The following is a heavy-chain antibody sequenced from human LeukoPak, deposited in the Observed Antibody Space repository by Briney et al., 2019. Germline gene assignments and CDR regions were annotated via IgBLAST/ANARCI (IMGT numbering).Heavy chain of an antibody. D-gene: IGHD3-10*01. CDR3: ARDPYYYGSGSYSY. Sequence: SETLSLTCAVYGGSFSGYYWSWIRQPPGKGLEWIGEINHSGSTNYNPSLKSRVTISIDTSKNQFSLKLSSVTAADTAVYYCARDPYYYGSGSYSYWGQGTLVTVSS. V-gene: IGHV4-34*01. CDR1: GGSFSGYY. J-gene: IGHJ4*02. CDR2: INHSGST.